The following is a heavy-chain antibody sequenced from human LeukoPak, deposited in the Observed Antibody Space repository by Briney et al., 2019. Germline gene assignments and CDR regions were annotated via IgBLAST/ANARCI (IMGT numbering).Heavy chain of an antibody. Sequence: GEPLKTSGKGSGYSFTTYWIGWVRQMPGKGLGWMRIFYPGASDIRYSPSCQSHVTNSADKSISLAFQQWSALNAADTALYYFARHDSSGYYKEGLDYWGQGTLVTVSS. CDR1: GYSFTTYW. J-gene: IGHJ4*02. D-gene: IGHD3-22*01. CDR2: FYPGASDI. V-gene: IGHV5-51*01. CDR3: ARHDSSGYYKEGLDY.